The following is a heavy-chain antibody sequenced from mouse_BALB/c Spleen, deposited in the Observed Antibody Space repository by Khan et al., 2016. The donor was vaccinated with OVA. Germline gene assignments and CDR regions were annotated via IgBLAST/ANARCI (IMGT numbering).Heavy chain of an antibody. CDR3: ARSKYLARY. CDR2: KWAGGST. CDR1: GYSLTRDG. J-gene: IGHJ2*01. V-gene: IGHV2-9*02. D-gene: IGHD3-3*01. Sequence: VQLKQSGPGLVAPSQSLSITCTVNGYSLTRDGVHRVSQPPGKGKEGRGLKWAGGSTNNNWALMSRLSISIDNSQSIVFFIMNSLQTDDTALYYCARSKYLARYWGQGTTLTVSS.